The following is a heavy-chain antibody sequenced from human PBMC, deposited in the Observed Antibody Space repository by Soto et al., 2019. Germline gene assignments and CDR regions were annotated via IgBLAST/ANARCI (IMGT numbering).Heavy chain of an antibody. V-gene: IGHV3-23*01. CDR2: ISGSGGSI. CDR3: AKEIAVAGPSYFDY. CDR1: GFIFSSCA. D-gene: IGHD6-19*01. Sequence: TGGSLRLSCSASGFIFSSCAMNWVRQAPGKGLEWVSAISGSGGSIYYADSVKGRFTISRDNSKTTLYLQMNSLRAEDTAVYYCAKEIAVAGPSYFDYWGQGTLVTVSS. J-gene: IGHJ4*02.